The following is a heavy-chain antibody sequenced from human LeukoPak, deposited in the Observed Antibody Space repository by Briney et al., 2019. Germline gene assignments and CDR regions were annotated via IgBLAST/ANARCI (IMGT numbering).Heavy chain of an antibody. CDR1: GFTFSSYG. Sequence: GGSLRLSCAASGFTFSSYGMHWVRQAPGKGLEWVAVISYDGSNKYYADSVKGRFTISRDNSKNTLYLQMNSLRAEDTAVYYCAKAAAGYWGQGTLVTVSS. J-gene: IGHJ4*02. CDR2: ISYDGSNK. V-gene: IGHV3-30*18. CDR3: AKAAAGY. D-gene: IGHD6-13*01.